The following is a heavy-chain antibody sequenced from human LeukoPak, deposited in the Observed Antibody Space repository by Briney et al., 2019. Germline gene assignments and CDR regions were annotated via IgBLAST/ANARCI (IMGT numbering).Heavy chain of an antibody. D-gene: IGHD4-23*01. CDR3: ARDRRYGDNSPAFDI. J-gene: IGHJ3*02. CDR1: GYTFTSYY. CDR2: INPSGGST. V-gene: IGHV1-2*02. Sequence: ASVKVSCKASGYTFTSYYIHWVRQAPGQGLEWMGLINPSGGSTNYAQKFQGRVTMTRDTSISTAYMELSRLRSDDTAVYYCARDRRYGDNSPAFDIWGQGTMVTVSS.